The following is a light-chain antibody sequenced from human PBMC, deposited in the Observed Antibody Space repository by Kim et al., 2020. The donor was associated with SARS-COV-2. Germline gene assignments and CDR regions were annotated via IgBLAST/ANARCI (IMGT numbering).Light chain of an antibody. CDR2: GAS. V-gene: IGKV3-15*01. CDR3: QQYSNWPLT. J-gene: IGKJ4*01. CDR1: QRVASN. Sequence: EIVMTQSPATLSVSPGERAILSCRASQRVASNLAWYQQKPGQAPRLLIYGASTRATGIPATFSGSGSGTEFTLTISSLQSEDFAVYYCQQYSNWPLTFGGGTKVDIK.